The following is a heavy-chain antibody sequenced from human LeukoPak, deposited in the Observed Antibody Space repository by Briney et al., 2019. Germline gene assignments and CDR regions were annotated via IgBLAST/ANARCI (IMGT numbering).Heavy chain of an antibody. D-gene: IGHD3-16*01. CDR1: GFTFDDYA. V-gene: IGHV3-43*02. J-gene: IGHJ6*02. CDR2: ISGDGGST. CDR3: AKGHLGEGTLMEYYYYYYGMDV. Sequence: GGSLRLSCAASGFTFDDYAMHWVRQAPGKGLEWVSLISGDGGSTYYADSVKGRFTISRDNSKNSLYLQMNSLRTEDTALYYRAKGHLGEGTLMEYYYYYYGMDVWGQGTTVTVSS.